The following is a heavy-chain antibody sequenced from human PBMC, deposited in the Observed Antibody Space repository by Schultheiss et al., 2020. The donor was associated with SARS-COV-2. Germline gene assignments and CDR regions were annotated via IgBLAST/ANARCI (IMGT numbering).Heavy chain of an antibody. Sequence: GESLKISCKASGYTFTSSWIGWVRQMPGKGLEWVAIIYPSDSDTRYSPSFQGQVTISADKSISTAYLQWSSLKASDTAMYYCARHGESIAARPHYYYGMDVWGQGTTVTVSS. V-gene: IGHV5-51*01. CDR2: IYPSDSDT. J-gene: IGHJ6*02. CDR3: ARHGESIAARPHYYYGMDV. D-gene: IGHD6-6*01. CDR1: GYTFTSSW.